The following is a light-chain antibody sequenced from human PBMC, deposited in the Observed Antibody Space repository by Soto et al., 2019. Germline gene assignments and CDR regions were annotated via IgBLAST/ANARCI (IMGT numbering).Light chain of an antibody. J-gene: IGLJ1*01. Sequence: QSVLTQPASVSGSPGQSITISCTGTSSDIGAYNYVSWYQHYPGKTPKLVIYEVTDRPSGVSSRFSGSKSGSTASLTISGLQTEDEADYYCSSYTCSTTLVFGTGTKVTVL. CDR3: SSYTCSTTLV. CDR1: SSDIGAYNY. V-gene: IGLV2-14*01. CDR2: EVT.